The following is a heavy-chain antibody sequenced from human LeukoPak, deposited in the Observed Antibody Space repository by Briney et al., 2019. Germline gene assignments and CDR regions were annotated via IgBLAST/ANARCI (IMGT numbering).Heavy chain of an antibody. J-gene: IGHJ4*02. V-gene: IGHV3-74*01. CDR2: IKGDGSGA. CDR3: ACPSRPRDA. Sequence: GGSLRLSCAASGFTFSAYWMHWVRQAPGKGLVWVSRIKGDGSGASYADSVKGRFTISRDNAKNTLYLEMKSLRAEDTAVYYCACPSRPRDAGGREPLVPVSS. CDR1: GFTFSAYW. D-gene: IGHD5-24*01.